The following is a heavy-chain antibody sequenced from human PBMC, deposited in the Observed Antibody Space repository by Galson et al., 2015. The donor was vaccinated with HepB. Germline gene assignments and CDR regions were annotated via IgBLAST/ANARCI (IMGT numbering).Heavy chain of an antibody. CDR2: IKSKTDGGTT. CDR3: QILTGYYMRDP. Sequence: SLRLSCAASGFTFSNAWMSWVRQAPGKGLEWVGRIKSKTDGGTTDYAAPVKGRFTISRDDSKTTLYLQMNSLTTDDTAMYYCQILTGYYMRDPWGQGTLVTVSS. J-gene: IGHJ5*02. CDR1: GFTFSNAW. V-gene: IGHV3-15*01. D-gene: IGHD3-9*01.